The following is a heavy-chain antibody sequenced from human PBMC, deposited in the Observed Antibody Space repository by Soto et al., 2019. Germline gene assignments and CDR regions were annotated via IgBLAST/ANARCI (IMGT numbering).Heavy chain of an antibody. V-gene: IGHV4-34*01. CDR3: ARGRWGYNWNDGWHRFDP. J-gene: IGHJ5*02. D-gene: IGHD1-1*01. Sequence: QVQLQPWGAGLLKPSETLSLTCAVYGGSFSGYYWSWVRQPPGKGLEWIGEIYHRGSTNYNPSLKSRVTRSVDTAKNHFSLKLRSVTDADTAVYYCARGRWGYNWNDGWHRFDPWGQGTLVTVSS. CDR1: GGSFSGYY. CDR2: IYHRGST.